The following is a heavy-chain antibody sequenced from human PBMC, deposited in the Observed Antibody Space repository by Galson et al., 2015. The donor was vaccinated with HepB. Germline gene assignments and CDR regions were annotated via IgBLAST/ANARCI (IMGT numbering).Heavy chain of an antibody. CDR3: ASQGGDYYFDY. Sequence: SVKVSCKASGGTFSSYTISWVRQAPGQGLEWMGRIIPILGIANYAQKFQGRVTITADKSTSTAHMELSSLRSEDTAVYYCASQGGDYYFDYWGQGTLVTVSS. D-gene: IGHD4-17*01. CDR1: GGTFSSYT. CDR2: IIPILGIA. V-gene: IGHV1-69*02. J-gene: IGHJ4*02.